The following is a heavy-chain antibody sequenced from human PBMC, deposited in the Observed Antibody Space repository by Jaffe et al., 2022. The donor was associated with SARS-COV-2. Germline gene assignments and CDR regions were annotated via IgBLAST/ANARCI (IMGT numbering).Heavy chain of an antibody. Sequence: QVQLVQSGAEVKKPGASVKVSCKASGYTFTGYYMHWVRQAPGQGLEWMGWINPNSGGTNYAQKFQGWVTMTRDTSISTAYMELSRLRSDDTAVYYCAREGGLASDAGQGPFAFDIWGQGTMVTVSS. CDR3: AREGGLASDAGQGPFAFDI. V-gene: IGHV1-2*04. J-gene: IGHJ3*02. D-gene: IGHD2-2*01. CDR1: GYTFTGYY. CDR2: INPNSGGT.